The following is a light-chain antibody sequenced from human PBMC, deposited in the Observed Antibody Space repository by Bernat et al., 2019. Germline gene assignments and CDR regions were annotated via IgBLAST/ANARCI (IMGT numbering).Light chain of an antibody. CDR1: QDFSNY. J-gene: IGKJ5*01. Sequence: DIQMTQSPSSLSASVGDRVTITCQASQDFSNYLNWYQQNPGKAPKLLTYDASNLETGVPSRFSGSGSGTDFTFTISSLQPEDIATYHCQQYDNVPITFGQGTRLEIK. CDR2: DAS. V-gene: IGKV1-33*01. CDR3: QQYDNVPIT.